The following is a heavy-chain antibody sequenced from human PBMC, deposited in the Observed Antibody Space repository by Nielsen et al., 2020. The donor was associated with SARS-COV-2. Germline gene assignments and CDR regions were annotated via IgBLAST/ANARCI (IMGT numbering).Heavy chain of an antibody. V-gene: IGHV1-46*01. Sequence: ASVKVSCKASGYSFTTSYIHWVRQAPGQGPEWMGIINPSGGTTVYAQKFQDRVTMASDTSTSTVYFELSSLRAEDTAVYYCARYRAQGFMGFDYWGQGSLVTVSS. CDR2: INPSGGTT. CDR3: ARYRAQGFMGFDY. J-gene: IGHJ4*02. CDR1: GYSFTTSY. D-gene: IGHD3-16*01.